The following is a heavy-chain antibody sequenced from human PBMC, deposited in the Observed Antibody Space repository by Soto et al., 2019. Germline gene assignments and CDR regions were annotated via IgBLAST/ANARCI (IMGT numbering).Heavy chain of an antibody. CDR3: ARDYVVVVAAHYYYGMDV. J-gene: IGHJ6*02. V-gene: IGHV3-21*01. CDR1: GFTFSSYS. Sequence: EVQLVESGGGLVKPGGSLRLSCAASGFTFSSYSMNWVRQAPGKGLEWVSSISSSSSYIYYVDSVKGRFTISRDNAKNSLYLQMNSLRAEDTAVYYCARDYVVVVAAHYYYGMDVWGQGTTVTVSS. CDR2: ISSSSSYI. D-gene: IGHD2-15*01.